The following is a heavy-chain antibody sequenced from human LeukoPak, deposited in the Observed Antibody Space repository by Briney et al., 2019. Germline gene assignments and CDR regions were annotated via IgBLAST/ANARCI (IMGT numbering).Heavy chain of an antibody. D-gene: IGHD3-10*01. V-gene: IGHV3-7*01. J-gene: IGHJ4*02. CDR2: IKQDGSEK. CDR1: GFTFSNYW. Sequence: PGGSLRLSCAAYGFTFSNYWMTWVRQAPGKGLEWVANIKQDGSEKYYVDSVKGRFTISRDNAKNSVYLEMNSLRVEDTAIYYCARFTRSATYEVYWGQGTLVTVSS. CDR3: ARFTRSATYEVY.